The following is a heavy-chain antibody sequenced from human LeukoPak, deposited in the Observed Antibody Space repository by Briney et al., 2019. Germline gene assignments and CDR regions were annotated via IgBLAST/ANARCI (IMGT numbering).Heavy chain of an antibody. J-gene: IGHJ3*02. CDR3: ATRSITMVRGVIILDAFDI. Sequence: SVKVSCKASGGTFSSYGISWVRQAPGQGLEWMGGIIPIFGTANYAQKFQGRVTITADESTSTAYMELSSLRPEDTAVYYCATRSITMVRGVIILDAFDIWGQGTMVTVSS. CDR2: IIPIFGTA. V-gene: IGHV1-69*13. D-gene: IGHD3-10*01. CDR1: GGTFSSYG.